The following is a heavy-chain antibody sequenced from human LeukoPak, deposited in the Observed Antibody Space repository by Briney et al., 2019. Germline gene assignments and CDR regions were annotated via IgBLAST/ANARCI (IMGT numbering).Heavy chain of an antibody. V-gene: IGHV4-39*01. CDR1: GGSISSSSNY. CDR2: IYYSGST. CDR3: ARHTYSSSSGFDI. Sequence: SETLSLTCTVSGGSISSSSNYWGWIRQPPGKGLEWIGSIYYSGSTYYNPSLKSRVTISVDTSKNQFSLKLSSVTAADTAVYYCARHTYSSSSGFDIWGQGTMVTVSS. D-gene: IGHD6-13*01. J-gene: IGHJ3*02.